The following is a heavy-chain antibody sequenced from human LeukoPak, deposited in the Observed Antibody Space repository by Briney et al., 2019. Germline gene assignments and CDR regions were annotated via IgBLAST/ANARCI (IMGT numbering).Heavy chain of an antibody. D-gene: IGHD3-16*01. CDR3: ARIRFGYCDY. V-gene: IGHV4-39*01. CDR1: GGSISSSSYY. CDR2: IYYSGST. Sequence: PSETLSLTCTASGGSISSSSYYWGWIRQPPGKGLEWIGSIYYSGSTYYNPSLKSRVTISVDTSKNQFSLKLSSVTAADTAVYYCARIRFGYCDYWGQGTLVTVSS. J-gene: IGHJ4*02.